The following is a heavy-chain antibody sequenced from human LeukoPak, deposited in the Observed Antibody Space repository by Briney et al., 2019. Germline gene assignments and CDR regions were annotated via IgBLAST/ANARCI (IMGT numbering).Heavy chain of an antibody. CDR2: ISSSSSHI. CDR3: AKESPGGWLQLGGFDY. V-gene: IGHV3-21*01. J-gene: IGHJ4*02. D-gene: IGHD5-24*01. Sequence: GGSLSLSCAASGFTFSSQRVNWVRQAPGKGLGWGSSISSSSSHIYYADSVKGRFTISRDNAKNSLYLQINSLSSEDTAVYYCAKESPGGWLQLGGFDYWGQGTLVTVSS. CDR1: GFTFSSQR.